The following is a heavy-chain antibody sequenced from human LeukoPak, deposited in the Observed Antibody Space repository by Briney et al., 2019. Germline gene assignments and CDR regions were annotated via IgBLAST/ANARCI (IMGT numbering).Heavy chain of an antibody. V-gene: IGHV3-33*06. CDR3: AKPPDGYNSGAFGY. J-gene: IGHJ4*02. D-gene: IGHD5-24*01. CDR2: IWYDGTNK. CDR1: GFTFSSYG. Sequence: GRSLRLSCAASGFTFSSYGTHWVRQAPGKGLEWVALIWYDGTNKYYADSVKGRFTISRDNSKNTLYLQMNSLRVEDTAVYYCAKPPDGYNSGAFGYWGQGTLVTVSS.